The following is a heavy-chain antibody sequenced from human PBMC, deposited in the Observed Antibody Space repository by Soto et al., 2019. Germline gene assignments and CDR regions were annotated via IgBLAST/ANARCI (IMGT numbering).Heavy chain of an antibody. CDR1: GFTVSNNY. D-gene: IGHD3-16*01. V-gene: IGHV3-53*01. CDR3: GTEGGGGGY. Sequence: ESGGGLIQPGGSLRLSCAVSGFTVSNNYMSWVRQAPGKGLEGVSVIYSGGYTAYGDSVKGRFTISRDNSKNTLYLQMNRRGPTDPAFSYGGTEGGGGGYWGQGTLVTVSS. J-gene: IGHJ4*02. CDR2: IYSGGYT.